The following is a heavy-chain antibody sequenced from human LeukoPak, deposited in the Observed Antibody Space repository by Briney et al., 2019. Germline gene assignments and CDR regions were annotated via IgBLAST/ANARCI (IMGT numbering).Heavy chain of an antibody. CDR1: GFTVSSTY. J-gene: IGHJ4*02. V-gene: IGHV3-53*01. CDR2: IYSGGAT. Sequence: PGGSLRLSCAASGFTVSSTYMNWVRQAPGKGLEWVSVIYSGGATYYADSVKGRFTISRDNSKNTLYLQMNSLRAGDTAVYYCARGYGPDYWGQGTLVTVSS. CDR3: ARGYGPDY. D-gene: IGHD2-15*01.